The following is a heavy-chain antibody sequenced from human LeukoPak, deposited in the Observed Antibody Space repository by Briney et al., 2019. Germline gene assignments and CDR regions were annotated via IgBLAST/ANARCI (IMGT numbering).Heavy chain of an antibody. V-gene: IGHV4-61*01. Sequence: SETPSLTCTVSGGSVSSGSYYWSWIRQPPGKGLEWIGYIYYSGSTNYNPSLKSRVTISVDTSKNQFSLKLSSVTAADTAVYYCAREVFNYDILTGYYRGDFDYWGPGTLVTVSS. CDR2: IYYSGST. CDR3: AREVFNYDILTGYYRGDFDY. CDR1: GGSVSSGSYY. J-gene: IGHJ4*01. D-gene: IGHD3-9*01.